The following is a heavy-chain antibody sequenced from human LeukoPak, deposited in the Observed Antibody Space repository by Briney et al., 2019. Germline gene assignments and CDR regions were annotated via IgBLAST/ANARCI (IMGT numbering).Heavy chain of an antibody. CDR3: ARVTLFLEWLGHMDV. CDR1: GYTFTSYG. J-gene: IGHJ6*03. CDR2: ISAYNGNT. V-gene: IGHV1-18*01. Sequence: ASVKVSYKASGYTFTSYGISWVRQAPGQGLEWMGWISAYNGNTNYAQNLQGRVTMTTDTSTSTAYMELTSLRSDDTAVYYCARVTLFLEWLGHMDVWGKGTTVTVSS. D-gene: IGHD3-3*01.